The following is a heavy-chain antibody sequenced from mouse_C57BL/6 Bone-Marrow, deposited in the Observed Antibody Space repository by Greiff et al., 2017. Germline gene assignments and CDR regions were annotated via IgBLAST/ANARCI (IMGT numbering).Heavy chain of an antibody. CDR3: ARRAYYGSSWYFDV. V-gene: IGHV1-81*01. CDR2: IYPRSGNT. J-gene: IGHJ1*03. CDR1: GYTFTSYG. Sequence: VQLQQSGAELARPGASVKLSCKASGYTFTSYGISWVKQRTGQGLEWIGEIYPRSGNTYYNEKFKGKATLTADKSSSTAYMELRSLTSEVSAVYFCARRAYYGSSWYFDVWGTGTTVTVSS. D-gene: IGHD1-1*01.